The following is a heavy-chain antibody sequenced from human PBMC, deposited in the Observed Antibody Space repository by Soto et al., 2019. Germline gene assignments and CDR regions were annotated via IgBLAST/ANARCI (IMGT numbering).Heavy chain of an antibody. CDR2: IIPIFGTA. CDR3: ARGHRMRLPLRYFDL. CDR1: GGTFSSYT. D-gene: IGHD5-12*01. J-gene: IGHJ2*01. Sequence: QVQLVQSGAEVKKPGSSVTVSCKASGGTFSSYTISWVRQAPGQGLEWMGGIIPIFGTANYAQKFQGRVTMTADEPTSTAYMELSSRRAAHTAVYSCARGHRMRLPLRYFDLLGRGTLVTVSS. V-gene: IGHV1-69*12.